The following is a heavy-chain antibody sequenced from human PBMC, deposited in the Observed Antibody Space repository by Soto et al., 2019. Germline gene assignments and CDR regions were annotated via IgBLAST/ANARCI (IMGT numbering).Heavy chain of an antibody. V-gene: IGHV1-3*01. CDR3: ARGNGYCSSAGCYNCFDP. CDR2: INAGNGNT. D-gene: IGHD2-2*03. CDR1: GYTFTGYA. Sequence: ASVKVSCKASGYTFTGYAMHWVRQAPGQRLEWMGWINAGNGNTKYSQKFQGRVTITRDTSASTAYMELSSLRSEDTAVYYCARGNGYCSSAGCYNCFDPWGQGTLVTVSS. J-gene: IGHJ5*02.